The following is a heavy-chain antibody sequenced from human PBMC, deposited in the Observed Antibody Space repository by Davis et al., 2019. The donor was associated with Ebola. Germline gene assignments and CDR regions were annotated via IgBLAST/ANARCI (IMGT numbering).Heavy chain of an antibody. J-gene: IGHJ4*02. D-gene: IGHD6-19*01. CDR3: ARDRGGVIAVADFFDY. V-gene: IGHV1-46*01. Sequence: ASVKVSCKASGYTFTSYYMHWVRQAPGQGLEWMGIINPSGGSTSYAQKFQGRVTMTRDTSTSTAYMELSSLRSEDTAVYYCARDRGGVIAVADFFDYWGQGTLVTVSS. CDR1: GYTFTSYY. CDR2: INPSGGST.